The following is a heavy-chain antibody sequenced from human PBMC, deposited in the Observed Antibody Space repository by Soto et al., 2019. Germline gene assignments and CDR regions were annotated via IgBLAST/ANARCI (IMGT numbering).Heavy chain of an antibody. J-gene: IGHJ4*02. CDR2: IWYDGSNK. CDR3: AREAFQKPFFDY. Sequence: QVQLVESGGGVVQPGRSLRLSCAASGFTFSSYGMHWVRQAPGKGLEWVAVIWYDGSNKYYADSVKGRFTISRDNSKNSQYLQMNRLRAEDTAVYYCAREAFQKPFFDYWGQRTLVTVSS. V-gene: IGHV3-33*01. CDR1: GFTFSSYG.